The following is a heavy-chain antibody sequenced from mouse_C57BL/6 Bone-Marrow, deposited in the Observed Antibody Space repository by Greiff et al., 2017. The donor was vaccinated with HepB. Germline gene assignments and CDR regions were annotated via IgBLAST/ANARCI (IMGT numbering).Heavy chain of an antibody. V-gene: IGHV5-17*01. D-gene: IGHD1-1*01. CDR1: GFTFSDYG. Sequence: EVQLVESGGGLVKPGGSLKLSCAASGFTFSDYGMHWVRQAPEKGLEWVAYISSGSSTIYYADTVKGRFTISRDNAKNTLFLQMTSLRSEDTAMYYCARTLFTTVVENYFDYWGQGTTLTVSS. J-gene: IGHJ2*01. CDR3: ARTLFTTVVENYFDY. CDR2: ISSGSSTI.